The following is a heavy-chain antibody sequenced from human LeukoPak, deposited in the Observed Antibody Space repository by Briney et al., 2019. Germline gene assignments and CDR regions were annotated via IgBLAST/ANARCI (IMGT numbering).Heavy chain of an antibody. CDR3: ARRAGDYSHPYDY. CDR2: ISGSGSSI. V-gene: IGHV3-11*04. D-gene: IGHD3-22*01. CDR1: GFSFSDYY. Sequence: GGSLRLSCAASGFSFSDYYMSWIRQAPGKGLEWVSYISGSGSSIYYADSVKGRFTISRDNAKNSLYLQMNSLRAEDTAVYYCARRAGDYSHPYDYWGQGVLVTVSS. J-gene: IGHJ4*02.